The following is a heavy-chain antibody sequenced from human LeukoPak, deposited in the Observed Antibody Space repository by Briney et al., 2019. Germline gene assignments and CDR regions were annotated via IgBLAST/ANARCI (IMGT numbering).Heavy chain of an antibody. CDR3: AKAGAVVVVAAKYFDY. D-gene: IGHD2-15*01. V-gene: IGHV3-23*01. Sequence: GGSLRLSCVASGFTFRTYAMSWVRQAPGKGLEWVSGISDSGGTTYYVDSVKGRFTISRDNSKNTLYLQMNSLRAEDTAVYYCAKAGAVVVVAAKYFDYWGQGTLVTVSS. J-gene: IGHJ4*02. CDR2: ISDSGGTT. CDR1: GFTFRTYA.